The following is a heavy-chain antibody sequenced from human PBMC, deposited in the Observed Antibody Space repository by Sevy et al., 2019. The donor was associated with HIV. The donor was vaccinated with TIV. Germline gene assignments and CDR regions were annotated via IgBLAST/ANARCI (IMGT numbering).Heavy chain of an antibody. J-gene: IGHJ6*02. CDR2: ISYDGNTK. V-gene: IGHV3-30*03. CDR3: ARHVGRGYDFWSGYPYYYYYGMDV. D-gene: IGHD3-3*01. Sequence: GGSLRLSCAASGFTFGAHGMHWVRQAPGKGLEWVAVISYDGNTKYYGDSVKGRFTISRDNSKNALYLQMNSLRAEDTAVYYCARHVGRGYDFWSGYPYYYYYGMDVWGQGTTVTVSS. CDR1: GFTFGAHG.